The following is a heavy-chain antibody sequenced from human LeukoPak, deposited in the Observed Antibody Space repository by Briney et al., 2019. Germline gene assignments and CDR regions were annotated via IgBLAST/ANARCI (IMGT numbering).Heavy chain of an antibody. Sequence: PSETLSLTCTVSGGSISSSSYYWGWIRQPPGKGLEWMGSIYYSGSTYYNPSLKSRVTISVDTSKNQFSLKLSSVTAADTAVYYCASSIYDYVWGSYRLPVDYWGQGTLVTVSS. D-gene: IGHD3-16*02. V-gene: IGHV4-39*01. J-gene: IGHJ4*02. CDR3: ASSIYDYVWGSYRLPVDY. CDR2: IYYSGST. CDR1: GGSISSSSYY.